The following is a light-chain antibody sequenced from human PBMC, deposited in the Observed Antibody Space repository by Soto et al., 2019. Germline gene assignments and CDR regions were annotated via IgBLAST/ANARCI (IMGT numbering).Light chain of an antibody. V-gene: IGLV2-23*01. Sequence: QSARTQPASVSGSPGQSIIISCTGASSDIGSYHLVSWYQQYPGKAPKLMIYEGFKRPSGVSDRFSGSKLGNTASLTISGLQAEDEADYYCFSYATNTTFWAFGGGTKVTVL. J-gene: IGLJ3*02. CDR2: EGF. CDR3: FSYATNTTFWA. CDR1: SSDIGSYHL.